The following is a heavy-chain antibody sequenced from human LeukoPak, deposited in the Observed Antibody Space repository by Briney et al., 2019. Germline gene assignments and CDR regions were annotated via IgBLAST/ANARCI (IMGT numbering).Heavy chain of an antibody. D-gene: IGHD2-21*02. CDR3: ARDCGGDCYAGY. CDR2: INHSGGT. J-gene: IGHJ4*02. V-gene: IGHV4-34*01. CDR1: GGSFSGYY. Sequence: SETPSLTCAVYGGSFSGYYWSWIRQPPGKGLEWIGEINHSGGTNYNPSLKSRVTISVDTSKNQFSLKLSSVTAADTAVYYCARDCGGDCYAGYWGQGTLVTV.